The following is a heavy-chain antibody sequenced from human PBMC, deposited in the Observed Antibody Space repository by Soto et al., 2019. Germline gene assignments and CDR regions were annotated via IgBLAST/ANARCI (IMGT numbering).Heavy chain of an antibody. CDR1: GFTFSSYA. Sequence: GGSLRLSCAASGFTFSSYAMSWVRQDPGKGLEWVSGISGSGGSTDYADSVKGRFTISRDNSKNTLYLQIDSLRVEDTAVYYCAKDSRVTMVRGVIIPPGYWGQGTLVTVSS. J-gene: IGHJ4*02. V-gene: IGHV3-23*01. D-gene: IGHD3-10*01. CDR3: AKDSRVTMVRGVIIPPGY. CDR2: ISGSGGST.